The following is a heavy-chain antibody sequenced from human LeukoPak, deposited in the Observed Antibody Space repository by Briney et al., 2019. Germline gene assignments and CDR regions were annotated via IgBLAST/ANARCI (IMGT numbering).Heavy chain of an antibody. CDR3: ARVSFPYYSDSSGYYYFDY. Sequence: GGSLGLSCEASGFSFSSYEMNWVRQAPGKGLEWVSGSGASTYYADSVKGRFTISRDNSKNTLYLQMNSLRAEDTAVYYCARVSFPYYSDSSGYYYFDYWGQGTLVTVSS. CDR2: SGAST. CDR1: GFSFSSYE. D-gene: IGHD3-22*01. V-gene: IGHV3-23*01. J-gene: IGHJ4*02.